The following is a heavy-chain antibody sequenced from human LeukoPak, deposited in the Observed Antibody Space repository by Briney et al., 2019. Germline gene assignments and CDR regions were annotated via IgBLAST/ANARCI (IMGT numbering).Heavy chain of an antibody. CDR2: INPNSGGT. CDR1: GYTFTGYY. Sequence: ASVKVSCKASGYTFTGYYMHWVRQAPGQGLEWMGWINPNSGGTNYAQKFQGRVTMTRDTSISTAYMELSRPRSDDTAVYYCARGKEGGYYYYYYMDVWGKGTTVTVSS. CDR3: ARGKEGGYYYYYYMDV. V-gene: IGHV1-2*02. J-gene: IGHJ6*03. D-gene: IGHD3-16*01.